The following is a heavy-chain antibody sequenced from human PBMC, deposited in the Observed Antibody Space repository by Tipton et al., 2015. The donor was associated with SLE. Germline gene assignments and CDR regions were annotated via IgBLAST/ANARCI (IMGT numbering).Heavy chain of an antibody. J-gene: IGHJ1*01. D-gene: IGHD6-13*01. CDR3: ATVVASAGPAGEHFQH. Sequence: QSGPEVKKPGSSVKVSCKASGGTFSSYAITWVRQAPGQGLEWMGGIIPIFGTATYAQNFQGRVSITADESTSTAYMELRSLRSEDTAVYYCATVVASAGPAGEHFQHWGQGTLVTVSS. CDR1: GGTFSSYA. CDR2: IIPIFGTA. V-gene: IGHV1-69*01.